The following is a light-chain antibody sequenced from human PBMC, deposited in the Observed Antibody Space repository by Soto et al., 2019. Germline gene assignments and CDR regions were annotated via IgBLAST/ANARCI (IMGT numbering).Light chain of an antibody. CDR1: QSVSSSY. CDR2: GSS. Sequence: IGLTQSPGTLSLSPGERATLSCRASQSVSSSYLAWYQQKPGQAPRLLIYGSSSRATGIPDRFSGSGSGTYFTLTSSRLEPENFAVYYCQQYVSSPRTFGQGTKVEIK. CDR3: QQYVSSPRT. V-gene: IGKV3-20*01. J-gene: IGKJ1*01.